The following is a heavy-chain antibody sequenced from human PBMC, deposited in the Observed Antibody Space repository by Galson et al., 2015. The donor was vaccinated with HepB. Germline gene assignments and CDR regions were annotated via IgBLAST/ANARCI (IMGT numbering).Heavy chain of an antibody. J-gene: IGHJ4*02. CDR3: ARLYCLSANCYLDY. CDR2: IYYSGTT. CDR1: GDSIVGYY. Sequence: SETLSLTCAVSGDSIVGYYWTWIRQPPGKGLEWIGYIYYSGTTRSNPSLESRITISVDTSKNQFSLRLSSVTTADTAVYYCARLYCLSANCYLDYWGQGTLITVSS. D-gene: IGHD2-2*01. V-gene: IGHV4-59*01.